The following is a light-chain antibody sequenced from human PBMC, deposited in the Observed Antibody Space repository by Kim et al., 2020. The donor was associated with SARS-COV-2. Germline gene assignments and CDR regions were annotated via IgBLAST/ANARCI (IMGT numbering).Light chain of an antibody. CDR2: GAS. V-gene: IGKV3-15*01. Sequence: EIVMTQSPATLSVSPGERATLSCRASQSVSSNLAWYQQKPGQAPRLLIYGASTRATGLTARFSGSGSGIEFTLTISSLQSGDFAVYYCQQYNLWPYIFGQGTKL. J-gene: IGKJ2*01. CDR3: QQYNLWPYI. CDR1: QSVSSN.